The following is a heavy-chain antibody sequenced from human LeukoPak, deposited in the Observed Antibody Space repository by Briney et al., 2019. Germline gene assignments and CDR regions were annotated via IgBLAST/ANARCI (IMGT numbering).Heavy chain of an antibody. CDR1: GFTVSSNY. Sequence: GGSLRLSCAASGFTVSSNYMSWVRQAPGKGLEWVSYISSSSSHTNYADSVKGRFTISRDNAKNSLFLQMNSLRVEDTAVYYCARGRVGRYCSGGSCYLVPWGQGTLVTVSS. CDR2: ISSSSSHT. V-gene: IGHV3-11*06. D-gene: IGHD2-15*01. J-gene: IGHJ4*02. CDR3: ARGRVGRYCSGGSCYLVP.